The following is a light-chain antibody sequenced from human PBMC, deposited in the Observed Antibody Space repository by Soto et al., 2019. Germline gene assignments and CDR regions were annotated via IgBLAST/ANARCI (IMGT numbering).Light chain of an antibody. J-gene: IGLJ1*01. CDR3: SSYSISSTYV. Sequence: QSALTQPASVSGSPGQSITISCTGTSSDVGGYNYVSWYQQHPGKAPKLIIYDISNRPSGVSDRFSGSKSGNTASLTIPGLQTEDEADYYCSSYSISSTYVFGTGTKLTVL. V-gene: IGLV2-14*01. CDR1: SSDVGGYNY. CDR2: DIS.